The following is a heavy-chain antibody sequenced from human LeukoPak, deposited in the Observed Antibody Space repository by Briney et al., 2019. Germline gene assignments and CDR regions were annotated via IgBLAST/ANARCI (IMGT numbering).Heavy chain of an antibody. CDR1: GFTFRAYT. CDR3: AKDVKSDGVWDIDH. D-gene: IGHD4-17*01. CDR2: IYGSGEGQT. V-gene: IGHV3-23*01. Sequence: GGSLRLSCAASGFTFRAYTMNWVRRAPGKGLEWVSGIYGSGEGQTFYADSVRGRFTISRDDSRNLVFLHMDSLRVEDTALYYCAKDVKSDGVWDIDHWGQGTLVTVSS. J-gene: IGHJ4*02.